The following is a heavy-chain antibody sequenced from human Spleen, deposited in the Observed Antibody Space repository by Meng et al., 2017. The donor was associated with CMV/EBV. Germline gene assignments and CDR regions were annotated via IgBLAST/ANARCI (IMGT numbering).Heavy chain of an antibody. CDR3: AKDQVGANGMDV. CDR1: GFTFSSYG. J-gene: IGHJ6*02. CDR2: IRYDGSNK. Sequence: GESLKISCAASGFTFSSYGMHWVRRAPGKGLEWVAFIRYDGSNKYYADSVKGRFTISRDNSKNTLYLQMNSLRAEDTAVYYCAKDQVGANGMDVWGQGTTVTVSS. V-gene: IGHV3-30*02. D-gene: IGHD1-26*01.